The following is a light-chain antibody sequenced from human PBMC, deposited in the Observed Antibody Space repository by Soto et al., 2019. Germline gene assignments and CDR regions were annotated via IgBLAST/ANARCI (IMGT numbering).Light chain of an antibody. V-gene: IGKV3-20*01. Sequence: EIVLTQSPGTLSLSPGERATLSCRASQSVSSTYVAWYQQKSGQAPRLLIYGASSRATSIPDRFSGSGSGTDFTLTISRLEPEDFAVYYCHQYVSSWTFGQGTKVDIK. J-gene: IGKJ1*01. CDR1: QSVSSTY. CDR2: GAS. CDR3: HQYVSSWT.